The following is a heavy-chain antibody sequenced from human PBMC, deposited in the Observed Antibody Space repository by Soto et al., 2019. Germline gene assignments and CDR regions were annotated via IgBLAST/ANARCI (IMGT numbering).Heavy chain of an antibody. CDR2: ISSSSSYI. D-gene: IGHD6-19*01. J-gene: IGHJ3*02. CDR1: GFTFSSYS. Sequence: PGGSLRLSCAASGFTFSSYSMNWVRQAPGKGLEWVSSISSSSSYIYYADSVKGRFTISRDNAKNSLYLQMNSLRAEDTAVYYCAKKRRAGETNDAFDIWGQGTMVT. V-gene: IGHV3-21*01. CDR3: AKKRRAGETNDAFDI.